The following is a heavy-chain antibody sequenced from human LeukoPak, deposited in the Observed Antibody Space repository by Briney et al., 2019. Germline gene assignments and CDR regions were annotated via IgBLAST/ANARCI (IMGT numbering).Heavy chain of an antibody. J-gene: IGHJ4*02. CDR2: IYYSGST. CDR3: ARLHSGNFLADS. Sequence: ETSETLSLTCTVSGGSISGSTYYWGWIRQLPGKELEWIGSIYYSGSTYYNPSLQSRVTISVDTSKNRFSLELISVTAADTAVYYCARLHSGNFLADSWGQGTLVTVSS. V-gene: IGHV4-39*01. D-gene: IGHD1-26*01. CDR1: GGSISGSTYY.